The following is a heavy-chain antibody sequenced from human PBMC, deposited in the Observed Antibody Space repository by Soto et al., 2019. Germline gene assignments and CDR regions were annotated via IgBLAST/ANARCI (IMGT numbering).Heavy chain of an antibody. CDR3: ARALDHYYVY. D-gene: IGHD3-22*01. CDR2: IIPIFGTT. V-gene: IGHV1-69*12. CDR1: GGTFSIYA. Sequence: QVQLVQSGAEVKKPGSSVQVSCTASGGTFSIYAFTWVRQAPGQGLEWMGGIIPIFGTTNYAQKFQGRVTITADESTSTDYMELSSLRSEDTAVYYCARALDHYYVYWGQGTLVTVSS. J-gene: IGHJ4*02.